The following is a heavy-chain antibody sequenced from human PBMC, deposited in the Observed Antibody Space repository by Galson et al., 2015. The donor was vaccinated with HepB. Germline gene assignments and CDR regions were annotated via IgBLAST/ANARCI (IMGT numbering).Heavy chain of an antibody. J-gene: IGHJ6*02. Sequence: AISGDRVSSNSAAWNWIRQSPSRGLEWLGRTYYRSKWYNDYAVSVKSRITINPDTSKNQFSLQLNSVTPEDTAVYYCARDGCTNGVCYFPSYGMDVWGQGTTVTVSS. CDR2: TYYRSKWYN. D-gene: IGHD2-8*01. CDR1: GDRVSSNSAA. CDR3: ARDGCTNGVCYFPSYGMDV. V-gene: IGHV6-1*01.